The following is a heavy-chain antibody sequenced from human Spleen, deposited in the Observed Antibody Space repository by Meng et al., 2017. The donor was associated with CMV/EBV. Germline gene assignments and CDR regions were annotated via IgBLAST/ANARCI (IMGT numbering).Heavy chain of an antibody. CDR1: GFTVSSNY. Sequence: EVQLVESGGGLVQLGGXXXVSCAASGFTVSSNYMSWVRQAPGKGLEWVSVIYSGGSTYYADSVKGRFTISRDNSKNTLYLQMNSLRAEDTAVYYCAKHGLPHVVTTILRSWGQGTLVTVSS. CDR2: IYSGGST. D-gene: IGHD2-21*02. CDR3: AKHGLPHVVTTILRS. J-gene: IGHJ5*02. V-gene: IGHV3-66*04.